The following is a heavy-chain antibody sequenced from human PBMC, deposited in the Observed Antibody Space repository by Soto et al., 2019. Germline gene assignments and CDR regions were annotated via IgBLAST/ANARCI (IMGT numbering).Heavy chain of an antibody. CDR2: ISGSGGST. CDR3: AKDIVGVATSNNWFDP. V-gene: IGHV3-23*01. CDR1: GFTFSSYA. Sequence: GGSLRLSCAASGFTFSSYAMSWVRQAPGKGLEWVSAISGSGGSTYYADSVKGRFSISRDNSKNTLYLQMNSLRAEDTAVYYCAKDIVGVATSNNWFDPRGQGTLVTVSS. J-gene: IGHJ5*01. D-gene: IGHD5-12*01.